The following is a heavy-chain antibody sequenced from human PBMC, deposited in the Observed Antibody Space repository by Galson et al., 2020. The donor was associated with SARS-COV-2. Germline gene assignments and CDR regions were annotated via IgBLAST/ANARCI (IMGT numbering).Heavy chain of an antibody. CDR1: GYTFTSYG. CDR3: ARDLPGIVVVGEANGALEI. V-gene: IGHV1-18*04. CDR2: ISAYNGNT. J-gene: IGHJ3*02. D-gene: IGHD2-15*01. Sequence: ASVKVSCKASGYTFTSYGISWVRQAPGQGLEWMGWISAYNGNTNYAQKLQGRVTMTTDTSTSTAYMELRSLRSDDTAVYYCARDLPGIVVVGEANGALEIWGQGTMVTVAS.